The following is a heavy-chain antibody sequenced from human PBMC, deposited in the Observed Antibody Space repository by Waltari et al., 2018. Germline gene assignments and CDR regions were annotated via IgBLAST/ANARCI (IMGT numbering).Heavy chain of an antibody. D-gene: IGHD6-19*01. J-gene: IGHJ6*03. CDR1: GGSFSGYY. Sequence: QVQLLQWGAGLLKPSETLSLTCAVYGGSFSGYYWSWLRQLPGKGLEWLGEINQNASPDDNPALKRRATISIETSKNQFSLKLDSVTAADTGVYYWARGWLQVAPPYYYYMDVWDRGTAVTVSS. CDR3: ARGWLQVAPPYYYYMDV. V-gene: IGHV4-34*04. CDR2: INQNASP.